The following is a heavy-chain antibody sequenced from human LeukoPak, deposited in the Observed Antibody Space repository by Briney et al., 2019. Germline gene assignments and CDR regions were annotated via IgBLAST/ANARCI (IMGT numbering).Heavy chain of an antibody. V-gene: IGHV3-74*01. CDR2: INSDGSGP. J-gene: IGHJ4*02. CDR1: GFTFSNYW. Sequence: GGSLRLSCVASGFTFSNYWMHWVRQAPEKGLMWVSKINSDGSGPDYADSVKGRFTISRDNAKNTLYLQMNSLRAEDTAVCYCARDVYGLGDYWGQGTLVTVSS. D-gene: IGHD1-14*01. CDR3: ARDVYGLGDY.